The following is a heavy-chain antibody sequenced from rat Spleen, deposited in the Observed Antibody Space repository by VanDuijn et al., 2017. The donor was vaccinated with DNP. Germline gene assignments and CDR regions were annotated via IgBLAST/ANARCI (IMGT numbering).Heavy chain of an antibody. Sequence: EVQLVESDGGLVQPGRSLKLSCAVSGFTFSDYYMAWVRQAPKKGLEWVASISTGGGNTYYRDSVKGRFTISRDNAKSTLYLQINNLRSEDTATYYCTRVNYGGYYYVMDAWGQGASVTVSS. CDR3: TRVNYGGYYYVMDA. D-gene: IGHD1-11*01. V-gene: IGHV5-25*01. CDR1: GFTFSDYY. J-gene: IGHJ4*01. CDR2: ISTGGGNT.